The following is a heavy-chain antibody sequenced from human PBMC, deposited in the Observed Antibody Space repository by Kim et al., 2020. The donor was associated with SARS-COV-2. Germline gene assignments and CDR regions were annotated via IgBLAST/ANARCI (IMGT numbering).Heavy chain of an antibody. V-gene: IGHV4-39*01. D-gene: IGHD3-16*01. J-gene: IGHJ3*02. CDR3: ARRVRGIMGLLSANAFDI. CDR1: GGSISSSSYY. CDR2: IYYSGST. Sequence: SETLSLTCTVSGGSISSSSYYWGWIRQPPGKGLEWIGSIYYSGSTYYNPSLKSRVTISVDTSKNQFSLKLSSVTAADTAVYYCARRVRGIMGLLSANAFDIWGQGTMVTVSS.